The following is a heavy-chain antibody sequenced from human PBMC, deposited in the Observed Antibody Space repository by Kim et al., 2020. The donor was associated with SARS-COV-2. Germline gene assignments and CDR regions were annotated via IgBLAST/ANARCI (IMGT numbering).Heavy chain of an antibody. V-gene: IGHV1-69*06. CDR1: GDTFNTFA. Sequence: SVKVSCKFSGDTFNTFAISWVRQAPGQGLEWMGGIIPIFGSPNLAQKFQGRVKIIADKGTRTSHMEVTSLKFEDSAIYFCARGQGLRALTKEVHNYYYVDMDVWGQGTTVTVS. J-gene: IGHJ6*02. CDR2: IIPIFGSP. CDR3: ARGQGLRALTKEVHNYYYVDMDV. D-gene: IGHD3-10*01.